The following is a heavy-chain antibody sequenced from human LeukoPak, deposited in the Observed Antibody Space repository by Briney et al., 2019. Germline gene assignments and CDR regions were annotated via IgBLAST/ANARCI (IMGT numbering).Heavy chain of an antibody. CDR1: GGSISSYY. Sequence: SETLSLTCTVSGGSISSYYWSWIRQPPGKGLEWIGYIYYSGSTNYNPSLKSRVTISVDTSKNQFSLKLSSVTAADTAVYYCATPLDYYDSSGYHQGGDWGQGTLVTVSS. CDR2: IYYSGST. J-gene: IGHJ4*02. D-gene: IGHD3-22*01. V-gene: IGHV4-59*01. CDR3: ATPLDYYDSSGYHQGGD.